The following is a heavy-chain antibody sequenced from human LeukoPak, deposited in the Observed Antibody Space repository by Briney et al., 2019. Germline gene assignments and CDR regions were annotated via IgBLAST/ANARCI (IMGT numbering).Heavy chain of an antibody. CDR1: GYTFTGYY. CDR3: ARKLGGAQCGGDCYFDH. CDR2: INPNSGGT. V-gene: IGHV1-2*02. J-gene: IGHJ4*02. Sequence: GASVKVSCKASGYTFTGYYMHWVRQAPGQGLEWMGWINPNSGGTNYAQKFQGRVTMTRDTSISTAYMELSRLRSEDTAVYYCARKLGGAQCGGDCYFDHWGQGTLVTVSS. D-gene: IGHD2-21*02.